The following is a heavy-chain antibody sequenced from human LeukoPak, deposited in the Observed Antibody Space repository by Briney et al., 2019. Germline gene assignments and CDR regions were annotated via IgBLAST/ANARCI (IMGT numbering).Heavy chain of an antibody. Sequence: PSETLSLTCAVYGGSFSGYYWSWIRQPPGKGLEWIGEINHSGSTNYNPSLKSRVTISVDTSKNQFSLKLSSVTAADTAVYYCARQGYYDSSGYIYGMDVWGQGTTVAVSS. CDR2: INHSGST. J-gene: IGHJ6*02. V-gene: IGHV4-34*01. CDR3: ARQGYYDSSGYIYGMDV. D-gene: IGHD3-22*01. CDR1: GGSFSGYY.